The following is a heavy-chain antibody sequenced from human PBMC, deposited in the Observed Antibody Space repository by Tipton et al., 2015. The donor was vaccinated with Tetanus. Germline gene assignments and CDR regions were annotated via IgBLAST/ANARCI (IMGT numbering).Heavy chain of an antibody. D-gene: IGHD3-22*01. CDR1: GGSLSRYY. Sequence: TLSLTCAVYGGSLSRYYWTWIRQPPGKGLEWIGEVDDSGSTNYSPSLKSRVTISLDTSKNEFSLTLSSVTAADTAVYYCARDQIVEQATRDHDYGVDVWGQGTTVTVSS. V-gene: IGHV4-34*01. CDR3: ARDQIVEQATRDHDYGVDV. J-gene: IGHJ6*02. CDR2: VDDSGST.